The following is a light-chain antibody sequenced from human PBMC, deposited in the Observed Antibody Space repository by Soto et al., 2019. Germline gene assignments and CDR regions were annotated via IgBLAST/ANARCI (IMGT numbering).Light chain of an antibody. CDR3: QQYGSSPNT. CDR2: AVS. CDR1: QSVRSCY. V-gene: IGKV3-20*01. J-gene: IGKJ2*01. Sequence: ELVLTQSPGTLSLSPGERATLSCRASQSVRSCYFAWYPQKPGQAPRLLIFAVSSRATGIPDRISGRGSGTDFTLTISRLEPEDFAVYYCQQYGSSPNTFGQGTKVDIK.